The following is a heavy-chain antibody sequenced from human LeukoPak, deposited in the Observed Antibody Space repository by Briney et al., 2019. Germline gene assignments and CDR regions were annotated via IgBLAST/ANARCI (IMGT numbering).Heavy chain of an antibody. D-gene: IGHD6-19*01. CDR2: FYYSGST. Sequence: SETLSLTCTVSGGSIRSYYYNWIRQPPGKGLEWLGHFYYSGSTNYNPSLGSRVTLSVDPSKNQFSLKLTSVTAADTAVYYCAGKKGSGWESWAFDIWGQGTMVTVSS. V-gene: IGHV4-59*01. J-gene: IGHJ3*02. CDR1: GGSIRSYY. CDR3: AGKKGSGWESWAFDI.